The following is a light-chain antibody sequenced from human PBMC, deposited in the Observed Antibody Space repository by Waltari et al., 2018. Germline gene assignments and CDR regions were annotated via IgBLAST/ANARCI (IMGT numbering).Light chain of an antibody. Sequence: DIVVTQSPLSLHVTPGEPASLACRSIQSLLHSNGYNYLDWYLQKPGPSPQLLIYLGSNRASGVPDRFSGSGSGTDFTLKISRVEAEDVGVYYCMQSLRALWTFGQGTKVEIK. J-gene: IGKJ1*01. CDR1: QSLLHSNGYNY. CDR3: MQSLRALWT. CDR2: LGS. V-gene: IGKV2-28*01.